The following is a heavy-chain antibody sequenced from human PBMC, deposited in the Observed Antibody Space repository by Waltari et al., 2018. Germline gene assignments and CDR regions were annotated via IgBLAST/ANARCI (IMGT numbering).Heavy chain of an antibody. Sequence: EVQLVESGGGLVQPGGSLRLSCAASGFTFSSYWMSWVRQAPGKGLEWVANIKQDGSEKYYVDSVKGRFTISRDNAKNSLYLQMNSLRAEDTAVYYCAGGRVGATRSPYYYGMDVWGQGTTVTVSS. CDR2: IKQDGSEK. J-gene: IGHJ6*02. V-gene: IGHV3-7*04. CDR3: AGGRVGATRSPYYYGMDV. D-gene: IGHD1-26*01. CDR1: GFTFSSYW.